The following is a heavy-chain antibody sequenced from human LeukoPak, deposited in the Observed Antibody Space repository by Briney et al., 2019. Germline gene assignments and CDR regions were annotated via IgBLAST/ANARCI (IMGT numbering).Heavy chain of an antibody. D-gene: IGHD4-17*01. CDR2: ISYDGSNK. CDR3: ARAMTTVTTPYGY. V-gene: IGHV3-30-3*01. CDR1: GFTFSSYA. Sequence: GGSLRLSCAASGFTFSSYAMHWVRQAPGKGLEWVAVISYDGSNKYYADSVKGRFTISRGNSKNTLYLQMNSLRAEDTAVYYCARAMTTVTTPYGYWGQGTLVTVSS. J-gene: IGHJ4*02.